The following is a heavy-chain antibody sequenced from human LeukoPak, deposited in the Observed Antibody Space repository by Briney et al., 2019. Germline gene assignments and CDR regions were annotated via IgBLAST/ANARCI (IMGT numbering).Heavy chain of an antibody. CDR2: IHHSGNT. D-gene: IGHD1-14*01. J-gene: IGHJ6*04. CDR1: GYSISSGCY. CDR3: ARGISPMDV. V-gene: IGHV4-38-2*01. Sequence: PSETLSLTCAVSGYSISSGCYGSWIRLPPGKGLEWIWSIHHSGNTFYNPSLKSRVTISVDTSKNQFSLKMNSVTAADTAVYYSARGISPMDVWGNGTTVTVSS.